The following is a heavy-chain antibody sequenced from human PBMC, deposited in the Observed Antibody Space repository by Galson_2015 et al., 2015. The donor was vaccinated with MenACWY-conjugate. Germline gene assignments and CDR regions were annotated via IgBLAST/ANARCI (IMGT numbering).Heavy chain of an antibody. D-gene: IGHD6-19*01. CDR1: GFTFSSYA. CDR2: ISGSGGST. J-gene: IGHJ4*02. CDR3: RGTVAGMDGEFDY. V-gene: IGHV3-23*01. Sequence: SLRLSCAASGFTFSSYAMSWVRQAPGKGLEWVSAISGSGGSTYYADSVKGRFTISRDNSKNTLYLQMNSLRAEDTAVYYCRGTVAGMDGEFDYWGQGTLVTVSP.